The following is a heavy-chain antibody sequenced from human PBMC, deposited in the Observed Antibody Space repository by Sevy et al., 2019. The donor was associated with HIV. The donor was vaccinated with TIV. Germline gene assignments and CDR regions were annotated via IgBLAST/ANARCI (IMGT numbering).Heavy chain of an antibody. Sequence: SETLSLTCTVSGGSISSSSYYWGWIRQPPGKGLEWIGGIYYSGSTYYNPSLKSRVTISVDTSKNQFSLKLSSVTAADTAVYYCASLVQGVSTTVDYWGQGTLVTVSS. D-gene: IGHD3-10*01. CDR1: GGSISSSSYY. J-gene: IGHJ4*02. V-gene: IGHV4-39*01. CDR2: IYYSGST. CDR3: ASLVQGVSTTVDY.